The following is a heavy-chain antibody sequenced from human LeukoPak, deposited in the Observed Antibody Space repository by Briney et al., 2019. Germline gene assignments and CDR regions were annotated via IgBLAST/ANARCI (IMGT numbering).Heavy chain of an antibody. CDR3: ARGGYSYGPRPSYYYYMDV. CDR2: IYTSGST. CDR1: GGSISSYY. Sequence: SETLSLTCTVSGGSISSYYWSWIQQPAGKGLEWIGRIYTSGSTNYNPSLKSRVTISVDKSKNQFSLKLSSVTAADTAVYYCARGGYSYGPRPSYYYYMDVWGKGTTVTVSS. D-gene: IGHD5-18*01. J-gene: IGHJ6*03. V-gene: IGHV4-4*07.